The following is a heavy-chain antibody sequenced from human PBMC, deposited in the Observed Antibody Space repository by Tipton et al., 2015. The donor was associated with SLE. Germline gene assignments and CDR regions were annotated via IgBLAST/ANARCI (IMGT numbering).Heavy chain of an antibody. CDR2: MRSDGSHK. CDR3: ARLWSGYHHVPVESD. J-gene: IGHJ4*02. Sequence: SLRLSCAASGFSVTNYDMHWVRQAPGKGLEWLTYMRSDGSHKYRDTVKGRFTISRDNSKNTLYLQMNSLRAEDTAVYYCARLWSGYHHVPVESDWGQGTLVTVSS. CDR1: GFSVTNYD. V-gene: IGHV3-30*02. D-gene: IGHD3-3*01.